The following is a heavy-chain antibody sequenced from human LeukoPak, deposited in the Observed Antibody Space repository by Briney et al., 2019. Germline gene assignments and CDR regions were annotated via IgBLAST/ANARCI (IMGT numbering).Heavy chain of an antibody. V-gene: IGHV4-59*01. Sequence: SETLSLTCTVSGASFKTSYWTWIRQPPGRGLEWIGFIYYSGITNYNPSLKSRVTISVDTSKKQFSLKLSSATAADTAVYYCARGRALGYCSGGSCYSMIDYWGQGTLVTVSS. CDR3: ARGRALGYCSGGSCYSMIDY. J-gene: IGHJ4*02. D-gene: IGHD2-15*01. CDR2: IYYSGIT. CDR1: GASFKTSY.